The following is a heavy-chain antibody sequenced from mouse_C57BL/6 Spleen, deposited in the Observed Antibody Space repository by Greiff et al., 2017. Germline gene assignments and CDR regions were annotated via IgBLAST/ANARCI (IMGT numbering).Heavy chain of an antibody. D-gene: IGHD2-3*01. CDR3: ARGGVNDGYFYYFDY. CDR1: GYTFTSYW. J-gene: IGHJ2*01. V-gene: IGHV1-52*01. CDR2: IDPSDSET. Sequence: QVQLKQPGAELVRPGSSVKLSCKASGYTFTSYWMHWVKQRPIQGLEWIGNIDPSDSETHYNQKFKDKATLTVDKSSSTAYMQLSSLTSEDSAVYYCARGGVNDGYFYYFDYWGQGTTLTVSS.